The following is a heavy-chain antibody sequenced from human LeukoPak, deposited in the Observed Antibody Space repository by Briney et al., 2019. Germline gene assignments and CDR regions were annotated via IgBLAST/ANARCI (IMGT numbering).Heavy chain of an antibody. CDR1: GFTFSDYY. CDR2: IYSGGST. V-gene: IGHV3-66*01. J-gene: IGHJ4*02. CDR3: ARDLGGATDY. Sequence: GGSLRLSCAASGFTFSDYYMSWIRQAPGKGLEWVSVIYSGGSTYYADSVKGRFTISRDNSKNTLYLQMNSLRAEDTAVYYCARDLGGATDYWGQGTLVTVSS. D-gene: IGHD2-21*01.